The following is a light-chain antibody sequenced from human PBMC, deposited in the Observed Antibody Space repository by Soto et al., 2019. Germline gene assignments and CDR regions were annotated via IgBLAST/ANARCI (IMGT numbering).Light chain of an antibody. Sequence: DIQMPTSPSSLSASVGERATIICRASQSVSTRLAWYQQKPGKAPKVLIYDASSWAGGVPSRFTGSGSGTEFTLTIKSLQPDEFATYYCQHYSVYWTGGQGTEVDIK. CDR1: QSVSTR. V-gene: IGKV1-5*02. CDR2: DAS. J-gene: IGKJ1*01. CDR3: QHYSVYWT.